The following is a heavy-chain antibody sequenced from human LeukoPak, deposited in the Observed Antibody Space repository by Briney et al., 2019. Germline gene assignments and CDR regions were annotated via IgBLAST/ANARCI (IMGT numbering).Heavy chain of an antibody. CDR3: AKSSRVVAAPFWFDP. CDR2: ISGSGGST. J-gene: IGHJ5*02. CDR1: GFTFRSYE. Sequence: QPGGSLRLSCAASGFTFRSYEMNWVRQAPGKGLEWVSAISGSGGSTYYADSVKGRFTISRDNSKNTLYLQMNSLRAEDTAVYYCAKSSRVVAAPFWFDPWGQGTLVTVSS. V-gene: IGHV3-23*01. D-gene: IGHD2-15*01.